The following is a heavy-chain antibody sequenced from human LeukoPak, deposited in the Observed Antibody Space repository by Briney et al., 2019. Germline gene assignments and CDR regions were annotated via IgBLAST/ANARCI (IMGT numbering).Heavy chain of an antibody. CDR3: ASESLKFGGSLDY. CDR1: GGTFSRYT. CDR2: IIPILGIA. Sequence: SVKVSCKASGGTFSRYTISWVRQAPGQGLEWMGRIIPILGIANYAQKFQGRVTITADKSTSTAYMELSSLRSEDTAVYCCASESLKFGGSLDYWGQGTLVTVSS. V-gene: IGHV1-69*02. J-gene: IGHJ4*02. D-gene: IGHD2-15*01.